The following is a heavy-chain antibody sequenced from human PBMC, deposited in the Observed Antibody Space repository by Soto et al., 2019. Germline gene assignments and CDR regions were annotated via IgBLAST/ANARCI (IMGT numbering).Heavy chain of an antibody. Sequence: SETLSLTCTVSGFSFGCTDYSWTWVRQPPGNCLEWIVYRYHSGSTLYTPSLRSRAIISVDTSKNQLYLDLTSVTAADTAVYYCAGGAPSTTYPTVVHGLDVWGQGTAVTVSS. J-gene: IGHJ6*02. CDR1: GFSFGCTDYS. D-gene: IGHD4-17*01. V-gene: IGHV4-30-4*01. CDR3: AGGAPSTTYPTVVHGLDV. CDR2: RYHSGST.